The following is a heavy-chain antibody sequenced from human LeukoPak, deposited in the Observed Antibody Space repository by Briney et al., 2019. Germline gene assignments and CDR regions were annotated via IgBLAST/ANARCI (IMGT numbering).Heavy chain of an antibody. V-gene: IGHV3-21*01. CDR3: ARVYYDILTGYQNYFDY. J-gene: IGHJ4*02. CDR1: GFIFRSYS. CDR2: ISSSSSYI. Sequence: SGGSLRLSCAASGFIFRSYSMTWVRQAPGKGLEWVSSISSSSSYIYYADSVKGRFTISRDNAKNSLYLQMNSLRAEDTAVYYCARVYYDILTGYQNYFDYWGQGTLVTVSS. D-gene: IGHD3-9*01.